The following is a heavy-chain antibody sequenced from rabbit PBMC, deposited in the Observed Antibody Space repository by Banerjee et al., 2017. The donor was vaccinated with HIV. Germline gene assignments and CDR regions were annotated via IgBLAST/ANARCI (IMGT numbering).Heavy chain of an antibody. V-gene: IGHV1S43*01. CDR3: AREAGSGNYWGIFGV. Sequence: QEQLEESGGGLVKPEGSLILTCKASGFDLSNYYYMCWVRQAPGKGLEWIGCIDTGEASTYYASWVNGRFSFSRENTQNTVSLQLNSLTAADTATYFCAREAGSGNYWGIFGVWGQG. CDR1: GFDLSNYYY. D-gene: IGHD8-1*01. J-gene: IGHJ3*01. CDR2: IDTGEAST.